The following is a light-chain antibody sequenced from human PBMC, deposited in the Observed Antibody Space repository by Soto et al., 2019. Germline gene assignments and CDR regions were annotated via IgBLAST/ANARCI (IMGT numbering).Light chain of an antibody. Sequence: QSVLTHPPSVSGAPGQRVTISCSGSSSNIGAGFDVHWYRQLPGTAPKLLIYDNSNRPSGVPDRFSGSKSGTSASLAITGLQAEDEAEYYCQSYDSRLSAYVFGSGTKVTVL. CDR2: DNS. V-gene: IGLV1-40*01. J-gene: IGLJ1*01. CDR1: SSNIGAGFD. CDR3: QSYDSRLSAYV.